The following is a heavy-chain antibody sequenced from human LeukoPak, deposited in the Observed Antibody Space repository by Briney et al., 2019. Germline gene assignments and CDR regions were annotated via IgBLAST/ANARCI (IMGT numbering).Heavy chain of an antibody. V-gene: IGHV4-31*03. Sequence: SQTLSLTCTVSGASISSGGYYWSWIRQHPGKGLEWIGYIYYSGSTYYNPSLKSRVAISVDTSKNQFSLKLSSVTAADTAVYYCAGYGSGYCSSTSCYGDRSLDYWGQGTLVTVSS. CDR1: GASISSGGYY. J-gene: IGHJ4*02. D-gene: IGHD2-2*01. CDR2: IYYSGST. CDR3: AGYGSGYCSSTSCYGDRSLDY.